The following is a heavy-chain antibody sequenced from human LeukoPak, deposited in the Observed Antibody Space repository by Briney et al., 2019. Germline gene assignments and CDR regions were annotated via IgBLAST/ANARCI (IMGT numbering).Heavy chain of an antibody. CDR1: GGSISSHY. J-gene: IGHJ4*02. D-gene: IGHD3-3*01. V-gene: IGHV4-59*11. CDR3: ARVLTDYDFWSGYYPLYYFDY. Sequence: SETLSLTCTVSGGSISSHYWSWIRQPPGKGLEWIGYIYYSGSTNYNPSLKSRVTIPVDTSKNQFSLKLNSVTAADTAVYYCARVLTDYDFWSGYYPLYYFDYWGQGTLVTVSS. CDR2: IYYSGST.